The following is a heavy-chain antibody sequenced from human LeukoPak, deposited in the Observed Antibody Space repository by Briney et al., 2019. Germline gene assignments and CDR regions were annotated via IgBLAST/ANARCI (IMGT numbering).Heavy chain of an antibody. V-gene: IGHV4-39*07. CDR3: ASGPDSAYYYYYYMDV. CDR1: GGSFSGGDYY. CDR2: IYYSGST. Sequence: SETLSLTCTVSGGSFSGGDYYWGWIRQPPGKGLEWIGSIYYSGSTYYNPSLKSRVTISVDTSKNQFSLSLSSVTAADTAVYYCASGPDSAYYYYYYMDVWGKGTTVTVSS. J-gene: IGHJ6*03. D-gene: IGHD1-14*01.